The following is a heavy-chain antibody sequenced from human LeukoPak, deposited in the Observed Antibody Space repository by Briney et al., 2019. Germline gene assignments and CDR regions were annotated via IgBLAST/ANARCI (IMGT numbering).Heavy chain of an antibody. CDR3: ARGCSGGTCYVFDY. CDR1: GYTFTGYY. J-gene: IGHJ4*02. D-gene: IGHD2-15*01. Sequence: ASVKVSCKASGYTFTGYYMHWVRQAPGQGLEWMAKINLNDGSTTYAQNFQGRVTVTRDASTSTVYMELSSLRSEDTAVYYCARGCSGGTCYVFDYWGQGTLVTVSS. CDR2: INLNDGST. V-gene: IGHV1-46*01.